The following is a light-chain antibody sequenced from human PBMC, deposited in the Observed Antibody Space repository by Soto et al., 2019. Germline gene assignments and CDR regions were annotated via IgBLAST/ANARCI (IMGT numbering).Light chain of an antibody. J-gene: IGLJ1*01. CDR1: TNDIGTYEY. CDR2: GVN. Sequence: QSVLTQPASVSGSPGQSITISCTGSTNDIGTYEYVSWHQHHPGKAPKLVIFGVNDRPSGISDRFSGSTSGNTASLTISGLQLEDEAVYYCSSYTTGSSLPWVFGTGTKLTVL. CDR3: SSYTTGSSLPWV. V-gene: IGLV2-14*01.